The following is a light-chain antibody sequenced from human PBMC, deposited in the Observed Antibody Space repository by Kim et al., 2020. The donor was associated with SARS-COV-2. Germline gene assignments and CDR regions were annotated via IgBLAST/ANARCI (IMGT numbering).Light chain of an antibody. CDR1: SSNIGNNY. Sequence: QSVLTQPPSVSAAPGQKVTISCSGSSSNIGNNYVSWYQQLPGTAPKLLIYDNNKRPLGIPDRFSGSKSGTSATLGITGLQTRDEADYYCGTWDSSLSAGVFGGGTKLTVL. V-gene: IGLV1-51*01. J-gene: IGLJ2*01. CDR2: DNN. CDR3: GTWDSSLSAGV.